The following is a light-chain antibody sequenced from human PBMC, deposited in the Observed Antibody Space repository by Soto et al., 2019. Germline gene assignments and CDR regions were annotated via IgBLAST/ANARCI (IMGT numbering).Light chain of an antibody. J-gene: IGLJ2*01. V-gene: IGLV2-14*01. CDR1: SSDVGGYNS. CDR2: EVS. Sequence: QSALTQPASASGSPGQSITISCTRTSSDVGGYNSVSWYQQHPGKSPKLMINEVSNRPSGVSNRFSVAKSGNTASLTISGLQAEDEADYYCSSYTSSSTVVFGGGTKLTVL. CDR3: SSYTSSSTVV.